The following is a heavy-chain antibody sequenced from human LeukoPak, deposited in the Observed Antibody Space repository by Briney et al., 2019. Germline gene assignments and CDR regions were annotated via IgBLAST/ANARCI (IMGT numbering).Heavy chain of an antibody. J-gene: IGHJ4*02. D-gene: IGHD6-13*01. CDR1: GFTFSSYS. V-gene: IGHV3-21*01. CDR2: ISSSSSYI. Sequence: GGSLRLSCAASGFTFSSYSMNWVRQVPGKGLEWVSSISSSSSYIYYADSVKGRFTISRDNAKNSLYLQMNSLRAEDTAVYYCASGRAGAAGPDYWGQGTLVTVSS. CDR3: ASGRAGAAGPDY.